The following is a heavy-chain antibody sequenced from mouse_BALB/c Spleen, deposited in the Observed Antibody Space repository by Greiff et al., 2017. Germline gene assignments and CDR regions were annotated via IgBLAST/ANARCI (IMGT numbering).Heavy chain of an antibody. CDR2: INPSNGRT. CDR3: ARSRGTVDY. D-gene: IGHD2-14*01. Sequence: QVQLQQPGAELVKPGASVKLSCTASGYTFTSYWMHWVKQRPGQGLEWIGEINPSNGRTNYNEKFKSKATLTVDKSSSTAYMQLSSLTSEDSAVYYCARSRGTVDYWGQGTTLTVSS. J-gene: IGHJ2*01. V-gene: IGHV1S81*02. CDR1: GYTFTSYW.